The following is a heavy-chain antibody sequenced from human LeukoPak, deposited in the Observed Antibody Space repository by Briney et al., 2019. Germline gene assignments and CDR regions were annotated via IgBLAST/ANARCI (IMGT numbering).Heavy chain of an antibody. CDR2: IKQDGGEK. V-gene: IGHV3-7*01. J-gene: IGHJ3*02. D-gene: IGHD3-10*01. Sequence: PGGSLRLSCAAPGFTFSNYWMSWVRQAPVKGLEWVANIKQDGGEKYYVGSVKGRFTISRDNAKNSLYLQMNSLRADDTAVYYCARRDDRTMAHAFDIWGQGTMVTVSS. CDR1: GFTFSNYW. CDR3: ARRDDRTMAHAFDI.